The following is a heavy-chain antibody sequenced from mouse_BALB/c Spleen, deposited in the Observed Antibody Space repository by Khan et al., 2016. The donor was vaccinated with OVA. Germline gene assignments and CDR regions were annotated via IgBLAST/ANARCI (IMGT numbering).Heavy chain of an antibody. CDR2: ISYSGNT. CDR1: GYSITSDYA. V-gene: IGHV3-2*02. D-gene: IGHD1-1*02. CDR3: ARGYGGDFDY. Sequence: EVQLQESGPGLVKPSQSLSLTCTVTGYSITSDYAWNWIRQFPGNKLEWMGYISYSGNTNYNPSLKSRISITRDTSENPVFLQLNSVTTEDTATYYGARGYGGDFDYWGQGTTLTVSS. J-gene: IGHJ2*01.